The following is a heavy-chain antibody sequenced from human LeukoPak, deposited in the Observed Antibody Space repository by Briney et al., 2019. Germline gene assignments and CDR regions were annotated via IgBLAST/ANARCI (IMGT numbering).Heavy chain of an antibody. CDR1: TDSTNTYY. V-gene: IGHV4-59*01. Sequence: SETLSLTCSVSTDSTNTYYWTWIRQSPGKGLEWIGHIYHSGSTDYNPSFKSRVTISIDMSKKEFSLKLTSVTAADTAVYYCARAYVNPYFDYWGQGTLVTVSS. D-gene: IGHD3-10*02. CDR2: IYHSGST. J-gene: IGHJ4*02. CDR3: ARAYVNPYFDY.